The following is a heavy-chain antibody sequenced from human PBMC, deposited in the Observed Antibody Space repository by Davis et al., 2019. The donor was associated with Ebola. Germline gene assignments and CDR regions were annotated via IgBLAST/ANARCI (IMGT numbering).Heavy chain of an antibody. D-gene: IGHD5-18*01. CDR3: ARDHTHGMDV. V-gene: IGHV4-59*12. CDR2: IYYSGST. J-gene: IGHJ6*02. CDR1: GGSISSYY. Sequence: SETLSLTCTVSGGSISSYYWSWIRQPPGKGLEWIGYIYYSGSTNYNPSLKSRVTIAVDTSKNQFSLKLSSVTAADTAVYYCARDHTHGMDVWGQGTTVTVSS.